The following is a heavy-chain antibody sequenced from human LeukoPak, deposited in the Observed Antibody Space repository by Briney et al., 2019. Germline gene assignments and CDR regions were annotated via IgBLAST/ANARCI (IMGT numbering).Heavy chain of an antibody. J-gene: IGHJ5*02. CDR2: ISGSGGST. CDR1: GFTFSSYA. V-gene: IGHV3-23*01. D-gene: IGHD3-10*01. Sequence: GGSLRLSCAASGFTFSSYAMSWVRQAPGKGLEWVSAISGSGGSTYYADSVKGRSTISRDNSKNTLYLQMNSLRAEDTAVYYCAKSQYYYGSGSYHKSWGQGTLVTVSS. CDR3: AKSQYYYGSGSYHKS.